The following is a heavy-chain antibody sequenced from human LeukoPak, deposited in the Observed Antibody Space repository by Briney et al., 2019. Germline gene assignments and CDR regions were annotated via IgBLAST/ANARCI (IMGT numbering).Heavy chain of an antibody. Sequence: PSETLSLTCTVSGGSISSYYWSWIRQPPGKGLEWIGYIYYSGSTNYNPSLKSRVTISVDTSKNQFSLKLSSVTAADTAVYYCARHPPGTIFGVVTPSYFDYWGQGTLVTVSS. V-gene: IGHV4-59*08. CDR3: ARHPPGTIFGVVTPSYFDY. J-gene: IGHJ4*02. CDR2: IYYSGST. CDR1: GGSISSYY. D-gene: IGHD3-3*01.